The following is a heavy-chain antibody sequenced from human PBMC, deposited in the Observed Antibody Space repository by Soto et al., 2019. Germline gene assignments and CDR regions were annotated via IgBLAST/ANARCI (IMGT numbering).Heavy chain of an antibody. D-gene: IGHD6-6*01. Sequence: ASVKVSFKASGYTFTSYGIGWVRHAPGQGLEWMGGISAYNGNTNYAQKLQGTVTMTTDRSTSTAYMELRSRRSDETSVYSCARGLGTASIAARPGNYWGQGTQVTDSS. V-gene: IGHV1-18*04. J-gene: IGHJ4*02. CDR1: GYTFTSYG. CDR3: ARGLGTASIAARPGNY. CDR2: ISAYNGNT.